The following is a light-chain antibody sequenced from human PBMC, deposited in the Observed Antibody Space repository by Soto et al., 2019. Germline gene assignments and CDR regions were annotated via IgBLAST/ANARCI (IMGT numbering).Light chain of an antibody. J-gene: IGKJ5*01. CDR2: AAS. CDR3: QQYGNSPIT. V-gene: IGKV3-15*01. CDR1: QSVGIN. Sequence: ETVMTQSPATLSVSPGERITLSCRASQSVGINLAWYQQKPGQAPRLLIYAASSRATSIPARFIGDGSGTEFTLTISSLQSEDFAVYYCQQYGNSPITFGQGTRLEIK.